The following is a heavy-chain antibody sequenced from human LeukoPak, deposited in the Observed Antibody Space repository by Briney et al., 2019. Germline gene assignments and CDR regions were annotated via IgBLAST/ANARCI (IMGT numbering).Heavy chain of an antibody. Sequence: GSETLSCAASGFTFSSYAMNWVRQVPGKGLEWVSYIRSNGTTINYADSVKSRFTISRDNAKNSLYLQMNSLRAEDTADYYCARLGRFPAFRDFWGQGTLVTVSS. CDR2: IRSNGTTI. V-gene: IGHV3-48*03. CDR3: ARLGRFPAFRDF. CDR1: GFTFSSYA. J-gene: IGHJ4*02. D-gene: IGHD3-3*01.